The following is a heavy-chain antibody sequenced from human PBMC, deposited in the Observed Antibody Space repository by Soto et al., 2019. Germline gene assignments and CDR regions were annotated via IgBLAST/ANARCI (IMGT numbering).Heavy chain of an antibody. J-gene: IGHJ4*02. CDR2: INWNGGSI. V-gene: IGHV3-20*04. D-gene: IGHD1-26*01. CDR3: TTVELAPSKRAQPY. Sequence: SGGSLILSCAVSGITFKECGMSWVRQTPGKGLQWVAGINWNGGSIGYADSVKGRFTISRDNAKKSLYLQMSSLRAEDTALYYCTTVELAPSKRAQPYWGQGTLVTVSS. CDR1: GITFKECG.